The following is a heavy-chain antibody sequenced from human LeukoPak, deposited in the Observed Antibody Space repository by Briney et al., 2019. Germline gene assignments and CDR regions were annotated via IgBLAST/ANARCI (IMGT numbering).Heavy chain of an antibody. J-gene: IGHJ4*02. Sequence: SETLSLTCTVSGGSISSYYWSWIRQPPGKGLEWIGYIYYSGSTNYNPSLKSRVTISVDTSKNQFSLKLSSVTAADTAVYYCARRTRRPTSDYWGQGTLVTVSS. CDR3: ARRTRRPTSDY. D-gene: IGHD1-1*01. CDR2: IYYSGST. V-gene: IGHV4-59*12. CDR1: GGSISSYY.